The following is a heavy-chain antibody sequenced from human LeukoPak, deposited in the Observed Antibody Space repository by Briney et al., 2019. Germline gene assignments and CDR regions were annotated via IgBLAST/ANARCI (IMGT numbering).Heavy chain of an antibody. CDR2: IDRSGST. Sequence: SETLSLTCAVFGYSISRGYYWGWSRQPPGKGLEWIGSIDRSGSTYYNPSLKSRVTILGDTSKNQFSLKLNSVTAADTAVYYCAREVFRASPFDYWGQGTLVTVSS. CDR1: GYSISRGYY. D-gene: IGHD1-14*01. CDR3: AREVFRASPFDY. J-gene: IGHJ4*02. V-gene: IGHV4-38-2*02.